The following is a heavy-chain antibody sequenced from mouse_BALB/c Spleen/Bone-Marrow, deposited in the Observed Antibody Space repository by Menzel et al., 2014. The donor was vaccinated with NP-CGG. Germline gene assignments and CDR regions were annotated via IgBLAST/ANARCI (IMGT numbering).Heavy chain of an antibody. D-gene: IGHD2-2*01. CDR3: ARWLPYYYAMDY. CDR2: ISYSGST. V-gene: IGHV3-2*02. J-gene: IGHJ4*01. Sequence: DVHLVESGPGLVKPSQSLSLTCTVTGYSITSDYAWNWIRQFPGNKLEWMGYISYSGSTSYNPSLESRISITRDTSKNQFFPQWNSVTTEDTATYYCARWLPYYYAMDYWGQGTSVTVSS. CDR1: GYSITSDYA.